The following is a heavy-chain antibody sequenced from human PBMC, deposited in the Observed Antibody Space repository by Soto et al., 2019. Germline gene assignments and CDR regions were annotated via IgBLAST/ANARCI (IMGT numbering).Heavy chain of an antibody. CDR1: GYTFTGYY. D-gene: IGHD3-3*01. CDR3: ARADNHYDFWSGRMGAMVWFDP. Sequence: ASVKVSCKASGYTFTGYYMHWVRQAPGQGLEWMGWINPNSGGTNYAQKFQGWVTMTRDTSISTAYMELSRLRSDDTAVYYCARADNHYDFWSGRMGAMVWFDPWGQGTLVTVSS. J-gene: IGHJ5*02. V-gene: IGHV1-2*04. CDR2: INPNSGGT.